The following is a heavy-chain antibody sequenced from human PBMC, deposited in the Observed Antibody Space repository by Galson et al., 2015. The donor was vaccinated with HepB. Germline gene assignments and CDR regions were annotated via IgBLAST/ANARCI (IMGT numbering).Heavy chain of an antibody. CDR1: GFGFSHAW. Sequence: SLRLSCAASGFGFSHAWMSWVRQAPGKGLEWVGRIKSKISGGTTDYAAPVEGRFPISRDDSKNTLYLQMNSLRTEDTAIYFCTTDCSSTSCLGDGAFHIWGQGTMVTVSP. CDR3: TTDCSSTSCLGDGAFHI. V-gene: IGHV3-15*01. D-gene: IGHD2-2*01. J-gene: IGHJ3*02. CDR2: IKSKISGGTT.